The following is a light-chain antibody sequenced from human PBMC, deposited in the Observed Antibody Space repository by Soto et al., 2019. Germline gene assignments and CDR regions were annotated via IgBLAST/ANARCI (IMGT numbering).Light chain of an antibody. CDR1: SSNIASSY. Sequence: QSALTQPPSASGTPGQRVTISCSGSSSNIASSYVYWYQQLPGTAPKLLIYSNNQRPSGVPDRFSGSKSGTSASLAIAGLQADDEADYYCQSYDPTLRTSLFGGGTQLTVL. V-gene: IGLV1-47*02. CDR3: QSYDPTLRTSL. CDR2: SNN. J-gene: IGLJ2*01.